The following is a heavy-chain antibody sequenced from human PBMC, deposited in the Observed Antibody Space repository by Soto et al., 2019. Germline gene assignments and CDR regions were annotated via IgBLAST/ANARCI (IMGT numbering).Heavy chain of an antibody. J-gene: IGHJ4*02. CDR3: ASTRGY. D-gene: IGHD3-3*01. CDR1: GFTFSGGYW. Sequence: EVLVVESGGGLVQPGGSLRLSCAVSGFTFSGGYWMKWVRQAPGKGLEWVATIKEDGRETYYVDSVKGRFTISRDSAKTSLYLQMNSLRVEDTAVYYCASTRGYWGQGTLVNVSS. CDR2: IKEDGRET. V-gene: IGHV3-7*03.